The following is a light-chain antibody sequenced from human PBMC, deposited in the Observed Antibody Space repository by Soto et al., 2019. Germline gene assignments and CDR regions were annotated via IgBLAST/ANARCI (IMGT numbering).Light chain of an antibody. CDR1: SSDVGAYVY. Sequence: QSALTQPRSVSGSPGQSVTISCTGTSSDVGAYVYVSCYQQHPGKAPKLIIYDVSKRPSGVPDRCSGSKSGNTASLAISGLQAEDEADYYCCSYAGSQTRVFGGGTKLTV. J-gene: IGLJ3*02. V-gene: IGLV2-11*01. CDR2: DVS. CDR3: CSYAGSQTRV.